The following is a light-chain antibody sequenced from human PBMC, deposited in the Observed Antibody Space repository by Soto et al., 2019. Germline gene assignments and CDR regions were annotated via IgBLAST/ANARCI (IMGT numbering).Light chain of an antibody. V-gene: IGKV1-39*01. J-gene: IGKJ1*01. CDR2: GAY. CDR3: KQTYSTPWT. Sequence: DIQMTQSPSSLSASLGDRVSITCRASQSIGTDLNWYQQKPGKAPKLLISGAYTLQGGVQSRFSGSVSGTEFTLTISSLQPGDLATYFCKQTYSTPWTFAQGTKVDIK. CDR1: QSIGTD.